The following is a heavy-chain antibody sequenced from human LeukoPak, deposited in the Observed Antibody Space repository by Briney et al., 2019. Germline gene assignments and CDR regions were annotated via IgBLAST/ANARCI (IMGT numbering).Heavy chain of an antibody. CDR3: ARGWSGYYIPFDS. J-gene: IGHJ4*02. V-gene: IGHV4-59*01. CDR2: IHNSAIT. Sequence: SETLSLTCTASGGSISTYYWSWIRQPPGKGLEWIGYIHNSAITNYNPSLKSRVTISVDTSKNQFSLNLSSVTSADSAVYYCARGWSGYYIPFDSWGQGTLVTVAS. D-gene: IGHD3-3*01. CDR1: GGSISTYY.